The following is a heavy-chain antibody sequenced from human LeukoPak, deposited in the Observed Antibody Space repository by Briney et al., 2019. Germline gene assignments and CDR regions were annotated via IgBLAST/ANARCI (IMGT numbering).Heavy chain of an antibody. J-gene: IGHJ4*02. Sequence: GASLQISCQGSGYIFTSYWIGWVRQVPGKGLEWMGIIYPGDSDTRYSPSFQGQVTISADKSISTAYLQWSSLKASDTAMYYCARQWGGHCSGGSCYTEFDYWGQGTLVTVSS. D-gene: IGHD2-15*01. V-gene: IGHV5-51*01. CDR2: IYPGDSDT. CDR3: ARQWGGHCSGGSCYTEFDY. CDR1: GYIFTSYW.